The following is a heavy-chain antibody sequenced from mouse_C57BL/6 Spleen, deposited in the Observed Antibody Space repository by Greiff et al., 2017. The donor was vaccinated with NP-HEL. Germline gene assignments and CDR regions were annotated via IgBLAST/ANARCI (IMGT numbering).Heavy chain of an antibody. J-gene: IGHJ1*03. V-gene: IGHV5-16*01. CDR1: GFTFSDYY. D-gene: IGHD1-1*01. Sequence: EVKLVESEGGLVQPGSSMKLSCTASGFTFSDYYMAWVRQVPEKGLEWVANINHDGSSTYYLDSLKSRFIISRDNAKNILYLRMSSLKSEDTATYYCARIFIRGWYFDVWGTGTTVTVSS. CDR2: INHDGSST. CDR3: ARIFIRGWYFDV.